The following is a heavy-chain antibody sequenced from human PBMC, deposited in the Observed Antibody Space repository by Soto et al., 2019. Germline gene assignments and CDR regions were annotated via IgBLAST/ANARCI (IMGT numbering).Heavy chain of an antibody. CDR3: SKLGGYCSSTSCPPDY. CDR2: ISGSGGST. D-gene: IGHD2-2*01. Sequence: EVQLLESGGGLVQPGGSLRLSCAASGFTFSSYAMSWVRQAPGKVLEWVSAISGSGGSTYYADSVKGRFTISRDNSKNTLYLQMNSLRAEDTAVYYCSKLGGYCSSTSCPPDYWGQGTLVTVSS. J-gene: IGHJ4*02. V-gene: IGHV3-23*01. CDR1: GFTFSSYA.